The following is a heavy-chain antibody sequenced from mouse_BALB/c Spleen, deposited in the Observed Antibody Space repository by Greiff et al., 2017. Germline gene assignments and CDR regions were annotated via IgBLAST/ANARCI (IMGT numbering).Heavy chain of an antibody. CDR2: ISYDGSN. CDR3: AIYDHRDYFDY. CDR1: GYSITSGYY. J-gene: IGHJ2*01. Sequence: EVHLVESGPGLVKPSQSLSLTCSVTGYSITSGYYWNWIRQFPGNKLEWMGYISYDGSNNYNPSLKNRISITRDTSKNQFFLKLNSVTTEDTATYYCAIYDHRDYFDYWGQGTTLTVSS. D-gene: IGHD1-1*01. V-gene: IGHV3-6*02.